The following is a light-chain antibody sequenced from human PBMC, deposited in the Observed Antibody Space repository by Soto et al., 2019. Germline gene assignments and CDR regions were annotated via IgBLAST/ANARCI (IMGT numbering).Light chain of an antibody. CDR1: QGIRND. J-gene: IGKJ1*01. CDR2: AAS. CDR3: LQDYNYPPT. Sequence: AIQMTQSPSSLSASVGDRVTITCRASQGIRNDLGWYQQKPGKAPKLLIYAASSLQSGVPSRFSGSGSGTDVTLTLSSLQPEDFATYYCLQDYNYPPTFGQGTKVEIK. V-gene: IGKV1-6*01.